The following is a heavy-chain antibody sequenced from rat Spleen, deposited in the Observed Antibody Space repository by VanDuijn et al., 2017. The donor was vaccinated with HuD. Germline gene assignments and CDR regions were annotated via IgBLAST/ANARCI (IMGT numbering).Heavy chain of an antibody. CDR2: IWGDGST. J-gene: IGHJ2*01. CDR3: ARHGYNSYFDY. CDR1: GFSLTNYG. V-gene: IGHV2-77*01. D-gene: IGHD1-9*01. Sequence: QVQMKETGPGLVQTTQTLSVTCTVSGFSLTNYGVHWVRQAPGKGLEWMGIIWGDGSTNYNSALKSRLSISRDTSKSQVFFTMNSLRSEDTATYYCARHGYNSYFDYWGQGVMVTVSS.